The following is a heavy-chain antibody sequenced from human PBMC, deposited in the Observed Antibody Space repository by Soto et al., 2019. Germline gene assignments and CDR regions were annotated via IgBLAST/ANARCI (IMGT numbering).Heavy chain of an antibody. Sequence: PSETLSLTCTVSGGSISSSSYYWGWIRQPPGKGLEWIGSIYYSGSTYYNPSLKSRVTISVDTSKNQFSLKLSSVTAADTAVYYCARQAVHISGLPEDWGQGTQVTVSS. D-gene: IGHD6-19*01. CDR2: IYYSGST. V-gene: IGHV4-39*01. CDR3: ARQAVHISGLPED. J-gene: IGHJ4*02. CDR1: GGSISSSSYY.